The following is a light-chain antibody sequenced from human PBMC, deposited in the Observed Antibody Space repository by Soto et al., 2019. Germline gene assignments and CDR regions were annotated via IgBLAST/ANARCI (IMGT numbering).Light chain of an antibody. CDR2: EVS. CDR1: SSDVGGYNY. J-gene: IGLJ1*01. CDR3: SSYTTANTYV. V-gene: IGLV2-14*01. Sequence: QSVLTQPASVSGSPGQSITISCTGTSSDVGGYNYVYWYQQHPGKAPKLMIYEVSNRPSGVSNRFSGSKSGNTASLTISGLQAEDEADYYCSSYTTANTYVFGTGTKVTV.